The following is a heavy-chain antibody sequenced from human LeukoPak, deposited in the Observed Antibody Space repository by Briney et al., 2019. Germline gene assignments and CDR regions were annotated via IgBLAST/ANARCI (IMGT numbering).Heavy chain of an antibody. Sequence: SETLSLTCSVSGDSISRHYWSWIRQPPGKGLEWIGYISYSGSTRYNPSFQSRVTISMEMSKTHFSLKLTSVTAADTAVYYCTRLLNNDNAGDPDTFDIWGPGTMVTDSS. D-gene: IGHD4-17*01. V-gene: IGHV4-59*08. CDR2: ISYSGST. CDR1: GDSISRHY. J-gene: IGHJ3*02. CDR3: TRLLNNDNAGDPDTFDI.